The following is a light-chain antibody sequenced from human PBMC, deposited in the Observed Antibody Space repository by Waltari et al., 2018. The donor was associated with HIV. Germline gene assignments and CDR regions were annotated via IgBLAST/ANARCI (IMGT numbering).Light chain of an antibody. CDR3: ATWDDSLNGRV. J-gene: IGLJ3*02. V-gene: IGLV1-44*01. CDR2: SSS. CDR1: SSNIGRNT. Sequence: QSMLTQPPSASGTPGQRVTISCSGRSSNIGRNTVNWYQQLPGTAPKLLSYSSSHRPSWVPYRFSGSKSGTAASLAISGLQSEDEADYYCATWDDSLNGRVFGGGTKLTVL.